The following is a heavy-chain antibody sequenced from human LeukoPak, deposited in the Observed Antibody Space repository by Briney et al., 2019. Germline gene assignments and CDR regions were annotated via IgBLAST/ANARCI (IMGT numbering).Heavy chain of an antibody. D-gene: IGHD2-15*01. CDR1: GFTFSIYW. CDR3: ARDARVVLDY. V-gene: IGHV3-7*01. Sequence: GGSLRLSCAASGFTFSIYWMSWVRQAPGKGLEWVANMKQEGGEKYYVDSVKGRFTISRDNAKGSLYLQMNSLRAEDTAVYYCARDARVVLDYWGQGALVTVSS. J-gene: IGHJ4*02. CDR2: MKQEGGEK.